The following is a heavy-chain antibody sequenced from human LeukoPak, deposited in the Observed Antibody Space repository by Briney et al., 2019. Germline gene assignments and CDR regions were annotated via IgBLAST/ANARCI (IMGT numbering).Heavy chain of an antibody. V-gene: IGHV4-59*12. Sequence: SETLSLTRTVSGGSISSYYWSWIGQPPGKGLEWIGYIYYSGSTNYNPSLKSRVTISVDTSKNQFSLKLSSVTAADTAVYYCARVMITFGGVIVIGDYFDYWGQGTLVTVSS. CDR1: GGSISSYY. J-gene: IGHJ4*02. D-gene: IGHD3-16*02. CDR2: IYYSGST. CDR3: ARVMITFGGVIVIGDYFDY.